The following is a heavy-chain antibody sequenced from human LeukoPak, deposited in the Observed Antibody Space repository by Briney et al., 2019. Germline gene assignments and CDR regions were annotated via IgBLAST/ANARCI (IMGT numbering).Heavy chain of an antibody. J-gene: IGHJ4*02. CDR1: GGSISSYY. CDR3: ARSFSDFWSHFDY. Sequence: SETLSLTCTVSGGSISSYYWSWIRQPPGKGLEWIGYIYYSGSTNYNPSLKSRVTISVDTSKNQFSLKLSSVTAADTAVYHCARSFSDFWSHFDYWGQGTLVTVSS. V-gene: IGHV4-59*08. CDR2: IYYSGST. D-gene: IGHD3-3*01.